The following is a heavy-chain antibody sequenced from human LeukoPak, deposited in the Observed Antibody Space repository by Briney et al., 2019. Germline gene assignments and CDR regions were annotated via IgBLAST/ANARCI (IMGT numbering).Heavy chain of an antibody. V-gene: IGHV3-30*18. CDR2: ISYDGDNK. Sequence: GGSLRLSCAASGFTFSSYAMHWVRQVPGKGLEWVAVISYDGDNKYYADSVKGRFTIPRDNSKNTMYLQMSSLRAEDTAVYYCAKDAAGYSNPQFFDNWGQGTLVTVSS. D-gene: IGHD4-11*01. CDR3: AKDAAGYSNPQFFDN. J-gene: IGHJ4*02. CDR1: GFTFSSYA.